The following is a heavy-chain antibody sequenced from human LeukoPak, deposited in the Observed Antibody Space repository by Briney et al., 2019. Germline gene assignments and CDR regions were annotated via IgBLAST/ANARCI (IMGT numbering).Heavy chain of an antibody. D-gene: IGHD2-15*01. CDR2: IIPIFGTA. V-gene: IGHV1-69*13. J-gene: IGHJ5*02. Sequence: SVKVSCKASGTTFTSYAINWVRQAPGQGLEWMGGIIPIFGTANYAQKFQGRVTITADESTSTAYMELSSLRSEDTAVYYCARMSGYCSGGSCYGNNWFDPWGQGTLVTVFS. CDR1: GTTFTSYA. CDR3: ARMSGYCSGGSCYGNNWFDP.